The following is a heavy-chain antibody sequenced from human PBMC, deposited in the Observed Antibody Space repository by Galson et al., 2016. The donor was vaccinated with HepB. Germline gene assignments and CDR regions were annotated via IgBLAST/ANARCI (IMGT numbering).Heavy chain of an antibody. CDR3: TTVGIALPNTDH. Sequence: LRLSCAASGFTVTNAWMSWVRQAPGKGLEWVGRIRSKTDGGTTDYGAPVEGRITISRDDSKNTLYLQINNLKTEDTAVYYCTTVGIALPNTDHWGQGTVVTVSS. V-gene: IGHV3-15*01. CDR2: IRSKTDGGTT. D-gene: IGHD6-13*01. CDR1: GFTVTNAW. J-gene: IGHJ4*02.